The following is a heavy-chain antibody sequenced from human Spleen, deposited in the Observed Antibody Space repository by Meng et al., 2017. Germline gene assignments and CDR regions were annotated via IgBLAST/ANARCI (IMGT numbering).Heavy chain of an antibody. CDR1: GFTFSSYA. V-gene: IGHV3-30*07. CDR2: ISYDGSNK. J-gene: IGHJ4*02. Sequence: GGSLRLSCAASGFTFSSYAMHWVRQAPGKGLEWVAVISYDGSNKYYADSVKGRFTISRDNARNTLYLQKSSLRVEDTAVYYCARGCGGSCLAADSWGQGTLVTVSS. D-gene: IGHD2-15*01. CDR3: ARGCGGSCLAADS.